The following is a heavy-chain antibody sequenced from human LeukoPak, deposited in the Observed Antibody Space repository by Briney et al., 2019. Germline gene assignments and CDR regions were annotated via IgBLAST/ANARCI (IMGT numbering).Heavy chain of an antibody. CDR3: ARGDKDDILTGYSIDY. Sequence: GASVKVSCKASGYTFTGYYMHWVRQAPGQGLEWVGWINPNSGGTNYAQKFQGRVTMTRDTSISTAYMELSRLRSDDTAVYYCARGDKDDILTGYSIDYWGQRTPVTVSS. CDR1: GYTFTGYY. V-gene: IGHV1-2*02. J-gene: IGHJ4*02. D-gene: IGHD3-9*01. CDR2: INPNSGGT.